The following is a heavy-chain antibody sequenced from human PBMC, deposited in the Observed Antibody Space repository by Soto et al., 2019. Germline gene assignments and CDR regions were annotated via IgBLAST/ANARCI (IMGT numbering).Heavy chain of an antibody. CDR1: GFTFSSYS. CDR3: ARDTVTILIPVAYYYYGMDV. D-gene: IGHD3-3*01. J-gene: IGHJ6*02. V-gene: IGHV3-21*01. Sequence: GGSLRLSCAASGFTFSSYSINWVRQAPWKGLEWVSSISSSSIYIYYADSVKGRFTISRDNAKNSLYLQMNSLRAEDTAVYYCARDTVTILIPVAYYYYGMDVWGQGTKV. CDR2: ISSSSIYI.